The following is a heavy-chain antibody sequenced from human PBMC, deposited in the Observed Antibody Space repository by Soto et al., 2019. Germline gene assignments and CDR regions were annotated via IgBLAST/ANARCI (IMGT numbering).Heavy chain of an antibody. CDR1: GFTFSSYW. D-gene: IGHD3-10*01. CDR2: IKQDGSEK. J-gene: IGHJ6*02. Sequence: EVQLVESGGGLVQPGGSLRLSCAASGFTFSSYWMSWVRQAPGQGLEWVANIKQDGSEKYYVDSVKGRFTISRDNAKNSLYLQMNSLRAEDTAVYYCAREWFGELSYYYYGMDVWGQGTTVTVSS. CDR3: AREWFGELSYYYYGMDV. V-gene: IGHV3-7*05.